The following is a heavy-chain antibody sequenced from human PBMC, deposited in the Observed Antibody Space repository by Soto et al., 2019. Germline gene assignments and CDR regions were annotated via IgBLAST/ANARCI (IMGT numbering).Heavy chain of an antibody. D-gene: IGHD3-10*01. CDR2: IYYSGST. CDR3: AKATMVRPYYYYYYMDV. V-gene: IGHV4-59*08. J-gene: IGHJ6*03. CDR1: GGSISSYY. Sequence: PSETLSLTCTVSGGSISSYYWSWIRQPPGKGLEWIGYIYYSGSTNYNPSLKSRVTISVDTSKNQFSLKLSSVTAADTAVYYCAKATMVRPYYYYYYMDVWGKGTTVTVSS.